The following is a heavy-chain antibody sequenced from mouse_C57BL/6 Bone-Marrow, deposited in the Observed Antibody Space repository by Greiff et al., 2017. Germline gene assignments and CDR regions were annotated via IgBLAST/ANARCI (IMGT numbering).Heavy chain of an antibody. J-gene: IGHJ3*01. D-gene: IGHD3-2*02. V-gene: IGHV5-16*01. Sequence: EVQRVESEGGLVQPGSSMKLSCTASGFTFSDYYMAWVRQVPEKGLEWVANINYDGSSTYYLDSLKSRFIISRDNAKNILYLQMSSLKSEDTATYYCARDSSGYPFAYWGQGTLVTVSA. CDR3: ARDSSGYPFAY. CDR1: GFTFSDYY. CDR2: INYDGSST.